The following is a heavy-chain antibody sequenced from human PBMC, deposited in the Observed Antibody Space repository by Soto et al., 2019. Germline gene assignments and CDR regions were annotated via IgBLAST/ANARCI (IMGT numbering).Heavy chain of an antibody. V-gene: IGHV3-30*18. CDR2: ISYDGSNK. CDR3: AKLGRGGYSGYDAGYDAFDI. J-gene: IGHJ3*02. Sequence: GGSLRLSCAASGFTFSSYGMHWVRQAPGKGLEWVAVISYDGSNKYYADSVKGRFTISRDNSKNTLYLQMNSLRAEETAVYYCAKLGRGGYSGYDAGYDAFDIWGQGTMVTVSS. D-gene: IGHD5-12*01. CDR1: GFTFSSYG.